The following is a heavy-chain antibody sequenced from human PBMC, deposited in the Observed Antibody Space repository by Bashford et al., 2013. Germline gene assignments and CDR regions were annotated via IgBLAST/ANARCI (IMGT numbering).Heavy chain of an antibody. CDR3: ARVKAAAAYEEDYFDY. CDR2: IYHSGST. J-gene: IGHJ4*02. V-gene: IGHV4-30-2*01. D-gene: IGHD6-13*01. CDR1: GGSISSGGYS. Sequence: SETLSLTCAVSGGSISSGGYSWSWIRQPPGKGLEWIGYIYHSGSTYYNPSLKSRVTISVDRSKNQFSLKLSSVTAADTAVYYCARVKAAAAYEEDYFDYWGQGTLVTVSS.